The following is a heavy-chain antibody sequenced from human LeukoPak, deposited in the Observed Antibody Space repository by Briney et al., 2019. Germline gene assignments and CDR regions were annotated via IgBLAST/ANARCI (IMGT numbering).Heavy chain of an antibody. CDR3: ARVSGYCTNGVCSDFDY. V-gene: IGHV3-7*05. J-gene: IGHJ4*02. CDR2: IKQDGSEK. D-gene: IGHD2-8*01. Sequence: GGSLRLSCAASGFTVSTNYMNWVRQAPGKGLEWVANIKQDGSEKYYVDSVKGRFTISRDNAKNSLYLQMNSLRAEDTAVYYCARVSGYCTNGVCSDFDYWGQGTLVTVSS. CDR1: GFTVSTNY.